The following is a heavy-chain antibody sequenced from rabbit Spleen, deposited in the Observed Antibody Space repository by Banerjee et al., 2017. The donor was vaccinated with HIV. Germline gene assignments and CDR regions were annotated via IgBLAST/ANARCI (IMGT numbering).Heavy chain of an antibody. CDR3: ARAIVPWLGLTRLDL. V-gene: IGHV1S45*01. CDR2: IYTGNGKN. CDR1: GFSFISSYD. J-gene: IGHJ3*01. D-gene: IGHD4-1*01. Sequence: QEQLVESGGGLVKPGASLTLTCTASGFSFISSYDMSWVRQAPGKGLEWIGFIYTGNGKNYYASWAKGRFTISSDNAQSTVDLKMTSLTAADTATYFCARAIVPWLGLTRLDLWGPGTLVTVS.